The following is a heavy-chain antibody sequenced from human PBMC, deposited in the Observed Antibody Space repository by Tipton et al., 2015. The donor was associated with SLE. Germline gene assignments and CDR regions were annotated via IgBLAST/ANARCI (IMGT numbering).Heavy chain of an antibody. CDR1: GGSISSGGYY. D-gene: IGHD3-10*01. CDR3: ASFSSYGEADAFDI. Sequence: LRLSCTVSGGSISSGGYYWSWIRQHPGKGLEWIGYIYYSGSTYYNPSLKSRVTISVDTSKNQFSLKLSSVTAADTAAYYCASFSSYGEADAFDIWGQGTMVTVSS. V-gene: IGHV4-31*03. CDR2: IYYSGST. J-gene: IGHJ3*02.